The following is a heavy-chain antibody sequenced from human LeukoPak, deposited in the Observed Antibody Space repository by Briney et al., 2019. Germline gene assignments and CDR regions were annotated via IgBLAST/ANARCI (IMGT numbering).Heavy chain of an antibody. CDR2: ITPSGGST. D-gene: IGHD1-26*01. CDR3: ARDNSVGDYAWWFDP. J-gene: IGHJ5*02. CDR1: GYTFTNYY. V-gene: IGHV1-46*01. Sequence: VASVTVSCKASGYTFTNYYMHWVRQAPGQGLEWLGLITPSGGSTWYAQKFQGRVTMTRDRSTSTDYMELSSLRSEDTAVYYCARDNSVGDYAWWFDPWGQGTLVTVSS.